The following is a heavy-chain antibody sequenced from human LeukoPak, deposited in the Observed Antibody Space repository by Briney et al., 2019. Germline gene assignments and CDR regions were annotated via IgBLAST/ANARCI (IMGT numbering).Heavy chain of an antibody. V-gene: IGHV3-33*06. J-gene: IGHJ5*02. Sequence: GGSLRLSCAASGFTFSSYGMHRVRQAPGKGLEWVAVIWYDGSNKYYADSVKGRFTISRDNSKNTLYLQMNSLRAEDTAVYYCAKNQFPGMGNWFDPWGQGTLVTVSS. CDR3: AKNQFPGMGNWFDP. CDR1: GFTFSSYG. CDR2: IWYDGSNK. D-gene: IGHD1-14*01.